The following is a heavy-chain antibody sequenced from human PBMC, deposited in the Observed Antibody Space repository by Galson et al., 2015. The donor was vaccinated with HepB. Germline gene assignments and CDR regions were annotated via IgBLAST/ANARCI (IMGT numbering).Heavy chain of an antibody. Sequence: ALVKPTQTLTLTCTFSGFSLSTSGVAVSWIRQSPGKALEWLGIIYWNNDKRYSPALNSRLTITKDPSKNQVVLTMTSVDPVDTGTYFCAHSRKLGMNFDRWGQGTLLTVSS. CDR3: AHSRKLGMNFDR. CDR1: GFSLSTSGVA. J-gene: IGHJ4*02. V-gene: IGHV2-5*01. CDR2: IYWNNDK. D-gene: IGHD3-16*01.